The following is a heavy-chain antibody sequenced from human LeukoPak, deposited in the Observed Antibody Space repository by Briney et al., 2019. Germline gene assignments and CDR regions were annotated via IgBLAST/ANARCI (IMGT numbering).Heavy chain of an antibody. J-gene: IGHJ3*02. CDR1: GFTFSDYY. CDR2: ISSSGSTI. D-gene: IGHD3-22*01. Sequence: GGSLRLSCAASGFTFSDYYMSWIRQAPGKGLEWVSYISSSGSTIYYADSVKGRFTISRDNAKNSLYLQMNGLRAEDTAVYYCARDKGYITMISLGPAFDIWGQGTMVTVSS. CDR3: ARDKGYITMISLGPAFDI. V-gene: IGHV3-11*01.